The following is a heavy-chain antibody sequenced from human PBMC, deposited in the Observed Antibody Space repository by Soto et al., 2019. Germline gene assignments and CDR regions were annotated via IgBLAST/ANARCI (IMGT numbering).Heavy chain of an antibody. J-gene: IGHJ4*02. CDR2: VYYTGST. Sequence: PSETLSLTCTVSGGSITNSYWTWIRQTPGKGLEWIGYVYYTGSTNYNPSLKSRVHISIDTSKNEFYLNLTSVTTADTALYYCARTTAVPNTLRSRYFFDYWGQGTLVTVSS. V-gene: IGHV4-59*01. CDR1: GGSITNSY. CDR3: ARTTAVPNTLRSRYFFDY. D-gene: IGHD4-17*01.